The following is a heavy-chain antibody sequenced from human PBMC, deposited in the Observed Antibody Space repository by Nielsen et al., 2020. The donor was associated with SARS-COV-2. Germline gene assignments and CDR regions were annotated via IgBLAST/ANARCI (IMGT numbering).Heavy chain of an antibody. CDR3: ARAKLGYYYYGMDV. V-gene: IGHV4-61*01. CDR1: GGSISSSSYY. Sequence: SETLSLTCSVSGGSISSSSYYWSWIRQPPGKGLEWIGYIYYSGSTNYNPSLKSRVTISVDTSKNQFSLKLSSVTAADTAVYYCARAKLGYYYYGMDVWGQGTTVTVSS. J-gene: IGHJ6*02. CDR2: IYYSGST. D-gene: IGHD7-27*01.